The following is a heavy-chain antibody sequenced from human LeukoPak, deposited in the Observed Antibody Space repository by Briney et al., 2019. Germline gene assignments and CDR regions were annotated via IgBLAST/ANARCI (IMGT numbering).Heavy chain of an antibody. D-gene: IGHD3-9*01. Sequence: GGSLRLSCAASGFTFSNYAMSWVRQAPGKGLEWVSAITGSGAVTYYADSVKGRFTISRENSKNTLYLQLNSLRAEDTAVYYSVQGGYYNVLTGYYVPDYWGQGSLVTVS. CDR3: VQGGYYNVLTGYYVPDY. V-gene: IGHV3-23*01. CDR1: GFTFSNYA. CDR2: ITGSGAVT. J-gene: IGHJ4*02.